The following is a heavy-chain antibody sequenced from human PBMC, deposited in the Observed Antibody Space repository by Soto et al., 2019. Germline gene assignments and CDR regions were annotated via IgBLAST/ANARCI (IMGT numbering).Heavy chain of an antibody. Sequence: SVKVSCKSSGGTFSSYAISWVRQAPGQGLEWMGGIIPIFGTANYAQKFQGRVTITADESTSTAYMELSSLRSEDTAVYYCARGDCSSTSCYTAGYYYYYGMDVWGQGTTVTVSS. CDR3: ARGDCSSTSCYTAGYYYYYGMDV. V-gene: IGHV1-69*13. D-gene: IGHD2-2*02. CDR2: IIPIFGTA. CDR1: GGTFSSYA. J-gene: IGHJ6*02.